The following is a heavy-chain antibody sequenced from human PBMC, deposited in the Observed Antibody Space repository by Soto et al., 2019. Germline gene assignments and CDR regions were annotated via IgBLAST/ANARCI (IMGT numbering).Heavy chain of an antibody. CDR2: ITGSGGTT. J-gene: IGHJ4*02. CDR1: GFTSGTYA. CDR3: ARGYRTSSQFDY. D-gene: IGHD6-6*01. Sequence: PGGSLRLSCAASGFTSGTYAMSWVRQAPGKGLEWVSSITGSGGTTDYADSVKGRFTISRDTSRNTLYLQMSRLSVDDTAIYYCARGYRTSSQFDYWGQGTLVTVSS. V-gene: IGHV3-23*01.